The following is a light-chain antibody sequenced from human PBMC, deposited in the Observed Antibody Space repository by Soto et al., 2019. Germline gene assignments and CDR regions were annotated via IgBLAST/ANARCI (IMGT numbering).Light chain of an antibody. CDR1: SSDIGAYDY. Sequence: QSVLTQPASLSGSPGQSITISCTGTSSDIGAYDYVSWFQQHPGKAPKLMISEVNNRPSGVPNRISGSKSDNTASLTISGLQAEDEADYYCCSYGGNPIPYVFGTGTKVTVL. V-gene: IGLV2-14*01. J-gene: IGLJ1*01. CDR2: EVN. CDR3: CSYGGNPIPYV.